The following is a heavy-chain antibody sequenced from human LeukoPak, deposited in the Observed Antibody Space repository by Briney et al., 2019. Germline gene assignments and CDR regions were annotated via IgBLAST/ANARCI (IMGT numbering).Heavy chain of an antibody. J-gene: IGHJ6*02. D-gene: IGHD6-13*01. CDR1: GGSISSYY. CDR2: IYYSGST. V-gene: IGHV4-59*01. CDR3: ARAFGDRWYDGGMDV. Sequence: SETLSLTCTVSGGSISSYYWSWIRQPPGNGLEWIGYIYYSGSTNYNPSLKSRVTISVDTSKNQFSLKLSSVTAADTAVYYCARAFGDRWYDGGMDVWGQGTTVTVSS.